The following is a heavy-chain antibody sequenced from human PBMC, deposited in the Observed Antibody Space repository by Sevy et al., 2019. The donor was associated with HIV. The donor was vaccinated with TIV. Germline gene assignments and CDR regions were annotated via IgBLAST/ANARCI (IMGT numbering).Heavy chain of an antibody. V-gene: IGHV1-24*01. CDR1: GYTLTELS. CDR3: ATDAGGITTVRGVSRGAFDI. Sequence: ASVKVSCKVSGYTLTELSMHWVRQAPGKGLEWMGGFDPEDGETIYAQKFQGRVTMTADTSTDTAYMELSSLRSEDTAVYYCATDAGGITTVRGVSRGAFDIWGQGTMVTVSS. D-gene: IGHD3-10*01. CDR2: FDPEDGET. J-gene: IGHJ3*02.